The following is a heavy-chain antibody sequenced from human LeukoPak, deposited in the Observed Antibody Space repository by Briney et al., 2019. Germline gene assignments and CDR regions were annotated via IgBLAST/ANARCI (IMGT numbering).Heavy chain of an antibody. CDR2: INHSGST. D-gene: IGHD1/OR15-1a*01. V-gene: IGHV4-34*01. CDR3: ARGGTGWNNGFLSWFDP. CDR1: GGSFSGYY. Sequence: SETLSLTCAVYGGSFSGYYWSWIRQPPGKGLEWIGEINHSGSTSYNPSLKSRVTISVDTSKNQFSLKLSSVTVADTAVYYCARGGTGWNNGFLSWFDPWGQGTLVTVSS. J-gene: IGHJ5*02.